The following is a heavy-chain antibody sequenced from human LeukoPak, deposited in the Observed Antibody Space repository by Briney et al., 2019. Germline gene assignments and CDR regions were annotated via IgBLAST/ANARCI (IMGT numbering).Heavy chain of an antibody. J-gene: IGHJ6*03. CDR2: ISAYNGNT. V-gene: IGHV1-18*01. CDR1: GYTFTSSG. D-gene: IGHD2-15*01. Sequence: ASVKVSCKASGYTFTSSGISWVRQAPGQELEWMGWISAYNGNTNYAQKLQGRVTMTTDTSTSTAYMELRSLRSDDTAVYYCARVQVGAYRDYAFYYMDVWGKGTTVTVSS. CDR3: ARVQVGAYRDYAFYYMDV.